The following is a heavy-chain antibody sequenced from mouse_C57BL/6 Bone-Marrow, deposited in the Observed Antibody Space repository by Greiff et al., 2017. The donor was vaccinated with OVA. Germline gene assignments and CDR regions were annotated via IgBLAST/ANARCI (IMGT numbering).Heavy chain of an antibody. CDR2: IDPEDGDT. J-gene: IGHJ3*01. V-gene: IGHV14-1*01. CDR1: GFNITDYY. CDR3: TAGGWLLRFAY. Sequence: VQLQQSGAELVRPGAPVKLSCTASGFNITDYYMHWVKQRPEQGLEWIGRIDPEDGDTEYAPKFQGKATMTADTSSNTAYLQLSSLTSEDTAVYYCTAGGWLLRFAYWGQGTLVTVSA. D-gene: IGHD2-3*01.